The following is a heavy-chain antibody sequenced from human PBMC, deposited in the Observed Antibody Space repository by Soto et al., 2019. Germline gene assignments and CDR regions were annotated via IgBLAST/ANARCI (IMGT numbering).Heavy chain of an antibody. CDR2: IYYSGST. D-gene: IGHD3-3*02. CDR1: GGSISSYY. V-gene: IGHV4-59*01. CDR3: ARGHFWSGNSRHYYMAV. J-gene: IGHJ6*03. Sequence: PSETLSLTCTVSGGSISSYYWSWIRQPPGKGLEWIGYIYYSGSTNYNPSLKSRVTISVDTSKNQFSLKLSSVTAADTAVYYCARGHFWSGNSRHYYMAVWGKGTTVTVSS.